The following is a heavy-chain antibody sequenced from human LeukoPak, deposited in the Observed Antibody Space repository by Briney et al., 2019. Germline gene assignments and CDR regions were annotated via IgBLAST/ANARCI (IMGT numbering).Heavy chain of an antibody. CDR2: INEAGSHT. Sequence: GGSLRLSCAASGVSLSGYWMSWVRQAPGKGLEWVANINEAGSHTYCVDSLRGRFTISRDNTKNSLYLQMNNLRVEDTAVYYCARDEPGYGEFLLYWGQGTLVTVSS. J-gene: IGHJ4*02. CDR3: ARDEPGYGEFLLY. D-gene: IGHD3-10*01. CDR1: GVSLSGYW. V-gene: IGHV3-7*01.